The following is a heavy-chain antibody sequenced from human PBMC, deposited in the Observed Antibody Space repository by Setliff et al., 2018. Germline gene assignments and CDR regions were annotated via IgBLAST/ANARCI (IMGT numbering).Heavy chain of an antibody. J-gene: IGHJ4*02. CDR3: ARVFYYGSGSYLYYFDS. CDR2: ISAYNGNT. CDR1: GYTFTSYG. V-gene: IGHV1-18*01. Sequence: ASVKVSCKASGYTFTSYGISWVRQAPGQGLEWMGWISAYNGNTNYAQKLQGRVTMTTDTSTSTAYMELRSLRSDDTAVYYCARVFYYGSGSYLYYFDSWGQGTLVTVSS. D-gene: IGHD3-10*01.